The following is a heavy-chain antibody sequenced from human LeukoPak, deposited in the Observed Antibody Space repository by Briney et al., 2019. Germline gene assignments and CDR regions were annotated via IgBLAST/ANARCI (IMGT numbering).Heavy chain of an antibody. CDR1: GFTFSSHT. Sequence: GGSLRLSCAASGFTFSSHTMNWVRQAPGKGLEWVSSISSSSTDIYHADSVKGRFTISRDNAKNSLYLQMNSQRAEDTAVYYCARDDCSSASCYRIDYWGQGTLVTVSS. CDR2: ISSSSTDI. J-gene: IGHJ4*02. CDR3: ARDDCSSASCYRIDY. V-gene: IGHV3-21*01. D-gene: IGHD2-2*01.